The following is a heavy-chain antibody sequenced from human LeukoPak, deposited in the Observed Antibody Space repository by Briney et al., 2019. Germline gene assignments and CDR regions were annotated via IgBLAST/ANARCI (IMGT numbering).Heavy chain of an antibody. J-gene: IGHJ3*02. V-gene: IGHV4-59*08. CDR2: IYYSGST. D-gene: IGHD4-17*01. Sequence: SETLSLTCTASGGSISSHFWSWIRQPPGKGLEWIAYIYYSGSTDYSGGTDYNPSLKSRVTISVDTSKKQFSLKLSSVTAGDTAVYYCARQTMTTADAFDIWGQGTMVTVSS. CDR1: GGSISSHF. CDR3: ARQTMTTADAFDI.